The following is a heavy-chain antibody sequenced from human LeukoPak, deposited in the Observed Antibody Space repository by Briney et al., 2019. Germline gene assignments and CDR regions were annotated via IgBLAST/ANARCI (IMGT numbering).Heavy chain of an antibody. D-gene: IGHD3-10*01. V-gene: IGHV3-30*18. Sequence: PGGSLRLSCAASGFTFSSYGMHWVRQAPGKGLEWVAVISYDGSNKYYADSVKGRFTISRDNSKNTLYLQMNSLRAEDTAVYYCANAMVRGVAYYYYYGMDVWGKGTTVTVSS. CDR2: ISYDGSNK. J-gene: IGHJ6*04. CDR3: ANAMVRGVAYYYYYGMDV. CDR1: GFTFSSYG.